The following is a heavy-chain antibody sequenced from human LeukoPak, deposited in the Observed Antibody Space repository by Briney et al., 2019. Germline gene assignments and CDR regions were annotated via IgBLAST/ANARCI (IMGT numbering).Heavy chain of an antibody. V-gene: IGHV1-18*01. Sequence: ASVKVSCKSSGYTFTSYGISWVRQAPGQGLEWMGWISAYNGNTNYAQELQGRVTMTTDTSTSTAYMELRILRSDDTAVYYYARVYYDSSGYKYWFDPWGQGTLVTVSS. CDR1: GYTFTSYG. CDR2: ISAYNGNT. J-gene: IGHJ5*02. CDR3: ARVYYDSSGYKYWFDP. D-gene: IGHD3-22*01.